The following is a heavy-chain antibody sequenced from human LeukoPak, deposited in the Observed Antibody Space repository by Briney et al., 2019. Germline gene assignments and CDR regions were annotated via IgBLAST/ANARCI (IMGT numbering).Heavy chain of an antibody. V-gene: IGHV1-24*01. CDR2: FDPEDGET. CDR1: GYTLTELS. D-gene: IGHD6-19*01. J-gene: IGHJ3*02. Sequence: ASVKVSCKVSGYTLTELSMHWVRQAPGKGLEWMGGFDPEDGETIYAQKFQGRVTVTEDTSTDTAYMELSSLRSEDTAVYYCATSAHSGWYAFDIWGQGTMVTVSS. CDR3: ATSAHSGWYAFDI.